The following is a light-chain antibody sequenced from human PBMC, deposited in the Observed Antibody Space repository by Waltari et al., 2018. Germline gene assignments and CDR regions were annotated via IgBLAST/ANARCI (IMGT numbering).Light chain of an antibody. Sequence: QSALTQPASVSGSPGQSITISCTGTTRDVRHYNSVSWYQQHPFPAPKRMLYDVNNRPSGVSNRFSGSKSGNTASLTISGLQAEDEADYYCSSYTSSNTYVFGTGTKVTVL. CDR2: DVN. V-gene: IGLV2-14*03. CDR3: SSYTSSNTYV. CDR1: TRDVRHYNS. J-gene: IGLJ1*01.